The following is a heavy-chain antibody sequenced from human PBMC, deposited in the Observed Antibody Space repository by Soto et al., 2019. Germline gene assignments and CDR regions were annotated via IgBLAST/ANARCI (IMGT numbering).Heavy chain of an antibody. CDR3: AGGSSWTRVDY. CDR2: ISGSGGST. D-gene: IGHD6-13*01. V-gene: IGHV3-23*01. Sequence: PGGSLRLSCAASGFTFSDSAMSWVRQAPGKGLEWVSAISGSGGSTYYADSMKGRFTISRDNSKSTLYLQMNSLRVEDTDVYYCAGGSSWTRVDYWGQGTLVTVSS. J-gene: IGHJ4*02. CDR1: GFTFSDSA.